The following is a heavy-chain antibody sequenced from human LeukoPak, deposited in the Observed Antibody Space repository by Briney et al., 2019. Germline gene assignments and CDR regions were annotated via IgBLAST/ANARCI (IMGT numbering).Heavy chain of an antibody. V-gene: IGHV4-31*03. J-gene: IGHJ4*02. Sequence: PSETLSLTCTVSGGSISSGGYYWSWIRQHPGKGLEWIGYIYYSGSTYYNPSLKSRVTISVDTSKNQFSLKLSSVTAADTAVYYCAKDYDILTGYYHYWGQGTLVTVSS. CDR2: IYYSGST. D-gene: IGHD3-9*01. CDR1: GGSISSGGYY. CDR3: AKDYDILTGYYHY.